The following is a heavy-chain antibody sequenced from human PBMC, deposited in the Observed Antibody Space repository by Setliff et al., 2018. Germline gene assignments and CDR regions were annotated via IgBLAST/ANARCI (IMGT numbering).Heavy chain of an antibody. D-gene: IGHD3-3*02. CDR3: VRHLWGRWMAASSDYFDY. CDR1: GVSFSDYY. V-gene: IGHV4-34*10. J-gene: IGHJ4*02. Sequence: SETLSLTCTVYGVSFSDYYWGWVRQSPGKGLDWIGEINHSGTTNYDPSLEGRISISVDTSKRQFSLKLSSVTAADTAVYYCVRHLWGRWMAASSDYFDYWGQGSLVTVSS. CDR2: INHSGTT.